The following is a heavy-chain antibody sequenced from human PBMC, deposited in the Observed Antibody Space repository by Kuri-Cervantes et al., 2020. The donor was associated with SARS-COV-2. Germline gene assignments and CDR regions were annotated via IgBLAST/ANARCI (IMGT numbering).Heavy chain of an antibody. CDR3: ATGFTSVWFRPLAY. CDR1: GFSFSDYV. J-gene: IGHJ4*02. CDR2: INDAGTTT. D-gene: IGHD3-10*01. V-gene: IGHV3-23*01. Sequence: GESLKISCAASGFSFSDYVMTWVRQAPGKGLEWVSIINDAGTTTHYADSVKGRFTISIDNSKNTVYRQMNNLEVEDTAVYFCATGFTSVWFRPLAYWGQGTLVTVSS.